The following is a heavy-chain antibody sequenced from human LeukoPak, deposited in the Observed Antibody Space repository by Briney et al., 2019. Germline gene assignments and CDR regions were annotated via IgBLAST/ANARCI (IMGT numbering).Heavy chain of an antibody. J-gene: IGHJ3*02. CDR1: RDTLTELS. V-gene: IGHV1-24*01. D-gene: IGHD3-22*01. CDR2: FDPEHGET. CDR3: ATGRLYYDRRGYYENDAFDT. Sequence: ASVKVSCKVSRDTLTELSMHWVRQAPGKGLEWMGGFDPEHGETIYAQKFQGRVTMTEGTSTDTAYMELSSLRSEDTAVYYCATGRLYYDRRGYYENDAFDTWGQGTMVTVSS.